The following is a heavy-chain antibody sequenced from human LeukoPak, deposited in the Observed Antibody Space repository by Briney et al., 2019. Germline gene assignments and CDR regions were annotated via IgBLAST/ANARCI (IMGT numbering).Heavy chain of an antibody. CDR1: GFTVSSTY. J-gene: IGHJ4*02. CDR3: ARDSISRTLVDFDY. V-gene: IGHV3-53*01. Sequence: GGSLRLSCAASGFTVSSTYICWVRQAPGKGLEWVSVIYSGGSTYYADSVKGRFTISRDNSKNTLYLQMNSLRAEDTAVYYCARDSISRTLVDFDYWGQGTLVTVSS. CDR2: IYSGGST. D-gene: IGHD6-6*01.